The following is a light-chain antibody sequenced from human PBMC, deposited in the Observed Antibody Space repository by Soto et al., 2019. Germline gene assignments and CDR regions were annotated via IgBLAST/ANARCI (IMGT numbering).Light chain of an antibody. CDR3: QKYNSAPRT. Sequence: DIQMTQSPSSLFASVGDKVTITCRASQGISNYLAWYQQKPGKVPKLLIYAASTLQSGVPSRFSGSGSGTDFTLTISSLQPEDVATYYCQKYNSAPRTFGQGTRLEIK. CDR1: QGISNY. J-gene: IGKJ5*01. V-gene: IGKV1-27*01. CDR2: AAS.